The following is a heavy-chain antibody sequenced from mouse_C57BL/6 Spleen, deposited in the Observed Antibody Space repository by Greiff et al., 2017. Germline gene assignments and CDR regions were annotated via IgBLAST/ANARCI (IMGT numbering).Heavy chain of an antibody. V-gene: IGHV1-7*01. CDR1: GYTFTSYW. Sequence: VQLQQSGAELAKPGASVKLSCKASGYTFTSYWMHWVKQRPGQGLAWIGYINPSSGYTKYNQKFKDKATLTADKSSSTAYMQLSSLTYADSAVYYCARGYYGYYGGFAYWGQGTLVTVSA. CDR2: INPSSGYT. CDR3: ARGYYGYYGGFAY. J-gene: IGHJ3*01. D-gene: IGHD2-3*01.